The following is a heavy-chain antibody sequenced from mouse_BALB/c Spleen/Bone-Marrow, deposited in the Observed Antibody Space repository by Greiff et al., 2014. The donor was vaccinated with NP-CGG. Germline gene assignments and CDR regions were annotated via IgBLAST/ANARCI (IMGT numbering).Heavy chain of an antibody. J-gene: IGHJ3*01. CDR3: TRGDDYDEEFAY. V-gene: IGHV1S81*02. CDR2: INPSNGGT. Sequence: QGQLQQSGAEMGKPGASVKLSCKASGYTFTSYYMYWGKQRPGQGLEWIGGINPSNGGTNFDEKFKSKATLTVDKSSSTAYMQLSSLTSEDSAVYYCTRGDDYDEEFAYWGQGTLVTVSA. D-gene: IGHD2-4*01. CDR1: GYTFTSYY.